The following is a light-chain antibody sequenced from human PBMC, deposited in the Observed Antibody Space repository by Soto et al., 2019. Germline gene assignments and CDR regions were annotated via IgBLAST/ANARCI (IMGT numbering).Light chain of an antibody. Sequence: EIVLTQSPGSLSLSPGQRATLSCRASQSVDTTFFAWYQKKPGQAPRLLIYGAYKRATGITDRFSGCGSGTDFTLIIGRLEPEDFEVYYCQQYMSSVTFGQGTKVEIK. CDR1: QSVDTTF. CDR3: QQYMSSVT. CDR2: GAY. V-gene: IGKV3-20*01. J-gene: IGKJ1*01.